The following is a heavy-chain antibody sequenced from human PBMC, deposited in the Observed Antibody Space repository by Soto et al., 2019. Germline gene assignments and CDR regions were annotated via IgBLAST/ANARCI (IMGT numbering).Heavy chain of an antibody. CDR3: ATYSSLDY. J-gene: IGHJ4*02. CDR1: GVSVSNNY. Sequence: EVQLVETGGGLIQPGGSLRLSCAASGVSVSNNYMSWVRQAPGKGLEWVSLIYSGGSTYYADSVKGRFIISRDSSKNTLYLQMNSLRAEDTAVYFCATYSSLDYWGQGTLVNVSS. D-gene: IGHD4-4*01. CDR2: IYSGGST. V-gene: IGHV3-53*02.